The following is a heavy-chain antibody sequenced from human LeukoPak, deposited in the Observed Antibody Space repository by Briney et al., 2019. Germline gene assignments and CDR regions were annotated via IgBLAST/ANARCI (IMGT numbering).Heavy chain of an antibody. CDR2: SRNKAKSYTT. D-gene: IGHD6-19*01. V-gene: IGHV3-72*01. J-gene: IGHJ4*02. CDR3: VRVGSVAGSDYLDY. CDR1: GFTFSDHF. Sequence: PGGCLSLSCAVSGFTFSDHFLDWVRQAPGKGLECDGRSRNKAKSYTTEYAASVKGRFTISRDDSKNSLYLQMNNLRTEDTAVYYCVRVGSVAGSDYLDYWGQGTLVTVSS.